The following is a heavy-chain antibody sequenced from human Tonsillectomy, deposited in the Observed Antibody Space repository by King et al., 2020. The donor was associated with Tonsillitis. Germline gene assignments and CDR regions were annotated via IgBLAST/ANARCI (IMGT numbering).Heavy chain of an antibody. Sequence: VQLVESGAEVKKPGASVKASCKAAGYTFSNYYMHWVRQAPGQGLEWVGTINPSGGSTSYAQKFQGRVTMTRDTSTSTVYMELRSLSSEDTAVYYCARGWNYYESSGYNWFDPWGQGTLVIVSS. D-gene: IGHD3-22*01. CDR2: INPSGGST. V-gene: IGHV1-46*01. CDR3: ARGWNYYESSGYNWFDP. CDR1: GYTFSNYY. J-gene: IGHJ5*02.